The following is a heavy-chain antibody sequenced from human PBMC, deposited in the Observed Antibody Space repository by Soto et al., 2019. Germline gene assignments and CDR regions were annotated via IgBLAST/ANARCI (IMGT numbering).Heavy chain of an antibody. Sequence: GGSLRLSXAASGFSVSSNYMSWVRQAPGKGLEWVSVIYSGGSTYYADSVKGRFTISRDNSKNTLYLQMNSLRAEGTAVYYCARKDYGNWFDPWGQGTLVTVSS. CDR2: IYSGGST. D-gene: IGHD4-17*01. CDR3: ARKDYGNWFDP. CDR1: GFSVSSNY. J-gene: IGHJ5*02. V-gene: IGHV3-53*01.